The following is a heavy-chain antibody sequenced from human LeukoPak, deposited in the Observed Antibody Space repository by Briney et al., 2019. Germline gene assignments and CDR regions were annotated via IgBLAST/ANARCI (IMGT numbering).Heavy chain of an antibody. Sequence: GGSLRLSCAASGFTFSSYEMNWVRQAPGKGLEWVSYISSSGSTIYYADSVKGRFTISRDNAKNSLYLQMNSLRAEDTAVYYCAKRSRIVVVTGDAFDIWGQGTMVTVSS. J-gene: IGHJ3*02. CDR2: ISSSGSTI. CDR1: GFTFSSYE. V-gene: IGHV3-48*03. D-gene: IGHD2-21*02. CDR3: AKRSRIVVVTGDAFDI.